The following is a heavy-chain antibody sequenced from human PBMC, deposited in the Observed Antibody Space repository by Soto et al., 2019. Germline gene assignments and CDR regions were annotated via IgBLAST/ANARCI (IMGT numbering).Heavy chain of an antibody. J-gene: IGHJ4*02. CDR3: ARDLWDSRLFVEDYYDSSGYPDY. Sequence: GASVKVSCKASGYTFTSYYMHWVRQAPGQGLEWMGIINPSGGSTGYAQKFQGRVTMTRDTSTSTVYMELSSLRSEDTAVYYCARDLWDSRLFVEDYYDSSGYPDYWGQGTLVTVSS. CDR1: GYTFTSYY. D-gene: IGHD3-22*01. CDR2: INPSGGST. V-gene: IGHV1-46*01.